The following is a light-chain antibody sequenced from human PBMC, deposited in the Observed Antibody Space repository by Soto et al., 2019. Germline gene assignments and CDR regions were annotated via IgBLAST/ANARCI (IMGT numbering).Light chain of an antibody. CDR2: GAS. Sequence: IQLTQSPASLSASVGDRVTIACRASQGVXNYFIWYQQKPGKAPNLLXFGASTLQSGFPSRFSGSGSGTDFTLTISSLQPEDCANYYCLQSYISTLTFGGGTKVEIK. J-gene: IGKJ4*01. V-gene: IGKV1-39*01. CDR1: QGVXNY. CDR3: LQSYISTLT.